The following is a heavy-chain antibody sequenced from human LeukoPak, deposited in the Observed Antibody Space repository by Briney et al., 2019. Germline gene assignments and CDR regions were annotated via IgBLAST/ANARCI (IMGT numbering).Heavy chain of an antibody. J-gene: IGHJ4*02. CDR1: GYIFTGYY. D-gene: IGHD3-10*01. V-gene: IGHV1-2*02. CDR2: INPNTGDT. CDR3: ARATYYYGSDFDY. Sequence: ASVKVSCKASGYIFTGYYMHWVRQAPGQGLEWMGWINPNTGDTYYTNNFQGRVTMTSDTSLSTAYMELSRLRSDDTAVYYCARATYYYGSDFDYWGQGTLVTVSS.